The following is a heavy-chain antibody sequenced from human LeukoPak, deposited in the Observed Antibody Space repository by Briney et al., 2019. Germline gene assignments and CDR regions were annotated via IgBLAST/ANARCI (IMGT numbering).Heavy chain of an antibody. D-gene: IGHD2-2*01. CDR2: INCNSGGT. Sequence: ASVKVSCKASGYTFADYFIQWVRQAPGQGLEWVGRINCNSGGTEYAQKFQGRVTMTRDTSINTAYVEVSSLKSDDTAVYYCAREFCSSTSCRREPGYWGQGTLVTVSS. V-gene: IGHV1-2*06. CDR3: AREFCSSTSCRREPGY. J-gene: IGHJ4*02. CDR1: GYTFADYF.